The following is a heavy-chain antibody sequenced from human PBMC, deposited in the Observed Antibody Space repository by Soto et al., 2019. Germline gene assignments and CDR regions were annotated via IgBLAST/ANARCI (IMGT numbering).Heavy chain of an antibody. CDR1: GFTFSSYA. Sequence: GGSLRLSCAASGFTFSSYAMHWVRQAPGKGLEWVAVISYDGSNKYYADSVKGRFTISRDNSKNTLYMQMNSLRAEDTAVYYCARSLRRYGDYYYGMDVWGQGTTVTVSS. CDR2: ISYDGSNK. D-gene: IGHD4-17*01. V-gene: IGHV3-30-3*01. J-gene: IGHJ6*02. CDR3: ARSLRRYGDYYYGMDV.